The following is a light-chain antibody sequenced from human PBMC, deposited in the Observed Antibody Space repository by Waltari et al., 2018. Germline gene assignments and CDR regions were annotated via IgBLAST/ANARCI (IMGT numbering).Light chain of an antibody. CDR3: AAWDDSLGVWI. V-gene: IGLV1-47*01. CDR2: GND. CDR1: SSNIGKNY. Sequence: QPVLTQPPSASGTPGKRVTISCSGSSSNIGKNYVYWHQQLPGTAPKLLISGNDQRPSGVPDRFSGSKSGTSASLAISGLRSEDEADYYCAAWDDSLGVWIFGGGTKLTVL. J-gene: IGLJ2*01.